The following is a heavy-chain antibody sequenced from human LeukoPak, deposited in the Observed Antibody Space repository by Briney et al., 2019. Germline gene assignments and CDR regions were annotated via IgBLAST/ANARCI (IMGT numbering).Heavy chain of an antibody. J-gene: IGHJ4*02. CDR1: GFTFSSYA. D-gene: IGHD2-2*02. CDR2: ISYDGSNK. CDR3: ARDRTRWDIVVVPAAIFDY. Sequence: GGSLRLSCAASGFTFSSYAMHWVRQAPGKGLEWVAVISYDGSNKYYADSVKVRFTISRDNSKNTLYLQMNSLRAEDTAVYYCARDRTRWDIVVVPAAIFDYWGQGTLVTVSS. V-gene: IGHV3-30-3*01.